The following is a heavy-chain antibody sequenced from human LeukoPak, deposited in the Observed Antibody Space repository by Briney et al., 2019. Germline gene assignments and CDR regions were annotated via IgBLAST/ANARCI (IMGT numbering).Heavy chain of an antibody. V-gene: IGHV4-31*03. D-gene: IGHD5-12*01. CDR2: IYYSGST. J-gene: IGHJ6*02. CDR3: ARGGYSGDYYYYYYGMDV. Sequence: PSETLSLTCTVSGGSISSGGYDWSWIRQHPGKGLEWIGYIYYSGSTYYNPSLKSRVTISVDTSKNQFSLKLSSVTAADTAVYYCARGGYSGDYYYYYYGMDVWGQGTTVTVSS. CDR1: GGSISSGGYD.